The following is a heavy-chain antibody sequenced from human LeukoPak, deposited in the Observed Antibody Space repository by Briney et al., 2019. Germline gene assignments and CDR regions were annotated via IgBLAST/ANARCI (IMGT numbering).Heavy chain of an antibody. CDR2: IRYDGSNK. Sequence: GGSLRLSCAASGFTFSSYGMHWVRQAPGKGLEWVAFIRYDGSNKYYADSVKGRFTISRDNSKNTLYLQMNSLRAEDTAVYYCAKDWGIIVVVSLDYWGQGTLVTVSS. J-gene: IGHJ4*02. CDR3: AKDWGIIVVVSLDY. CDR1: GFTFSSYG. D-gene: IGHD2-2*01. V-gene: IGHV3-30*02.